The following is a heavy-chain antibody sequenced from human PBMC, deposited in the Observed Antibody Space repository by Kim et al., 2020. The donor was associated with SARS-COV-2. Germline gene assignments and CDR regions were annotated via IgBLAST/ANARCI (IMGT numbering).Heavy chain of an antibody. D-gene: IGHD5-12*01. CDR2: IYYSGST. CDR1: GGSISSYY. Sequence: SETLSLTCTVSGGSISSYYWSWIRQPPGKGLEWIGYIYYSGSTNYNPSLKSRVTISVDTSKNQFSLKLSSVTAADTAVYYCARGWYSGYSYYFDYWGQGT. V-gene: IGHV4-59*01. J-gene: IGHJ4*02. CDR3: ARGWYSGYSYYFDY.